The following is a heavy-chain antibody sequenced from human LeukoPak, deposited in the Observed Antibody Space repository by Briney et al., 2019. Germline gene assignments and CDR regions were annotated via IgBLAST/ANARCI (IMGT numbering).Heavy chain of an antibody. J-gene: IGHJ6*03. CDR3: AKLYGTGPYYYYYMDV. Sequence: GGSLRLSCAASGFTFDDYAMHWVRQAPGKGLEWVSLISGDGGSTYYADSVKGRFTISRDNSKNSLYLQINSLRTEDTALYYCAKLYGTGPYYYYYMDVWGKGTTVTVSS. CDR2: ISGDGGST. V-gene: IGHV3-43*02. CDR1: GFTFDDYA. D-gene: IGHD4-17*01.